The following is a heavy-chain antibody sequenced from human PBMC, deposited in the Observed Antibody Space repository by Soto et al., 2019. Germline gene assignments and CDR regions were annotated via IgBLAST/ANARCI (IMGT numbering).Heavy chain of an antibody. J-gene: IGHJ6*02. V-gene: IGHV4-34*01. D-gene: IGHD3-10*01. CDR2: INHSGST. CDR1: GGSFSGYY. CDR3: ARGIHITMVRGGREISYYYYGMDV. Sequence: PSETLSLTCAVYGGSFSGYYWSWIRQPPGKGLEWIGEINHSGSTNYNPSLKSRVTISVDTSKNQFSLKLSSVTAADTAVYYCARGIHITMVRGGREISYYYYGMDVWGQGTTVTVYS.